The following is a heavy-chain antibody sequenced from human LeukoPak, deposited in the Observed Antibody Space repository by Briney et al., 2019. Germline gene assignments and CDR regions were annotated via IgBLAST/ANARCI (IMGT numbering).Heavy chain of an antibody. CDR2: ICYDGSNK. CDR3: ARDQRAAQLLWFRNYYYYGMDV. D-gene: IGHD3-10*01. Sequence: GGSLRLSCAASGFTFISYGMHWVRQAPGKGLEWVAVICYDGSNKYYADSVKGRFTISRDNSKNTLHLQMNSLRAEDTAVYYCARDQRAAQLLWFRNYYYYGMDVWGQGTTVTVSS. V-gene: IGHV3-33*01. J-gene: IGHJ6*02. CDR1: GFTFISYG.